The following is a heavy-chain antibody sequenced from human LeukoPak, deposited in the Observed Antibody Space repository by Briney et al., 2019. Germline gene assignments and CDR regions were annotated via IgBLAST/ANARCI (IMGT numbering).Heavy chain of an antibody. Sequence: ASVKVSCKASGGTFSSYAISWVRQAPGQGLEWMGWMNPNSGNTGYAQKFQGRVTMTRNTSISTAYMELSSLRSEDTAVYYCARGRIAAAGTWGQGTLVTVSS. D-gene: IGHD6-13*01. CDR2: MNPNSGNT. J-gene: IGHJ5*02. CDR1: GGTFSSYA. CDR3: ARGRIAAAGT. V-gene: IGHV1-8*02.